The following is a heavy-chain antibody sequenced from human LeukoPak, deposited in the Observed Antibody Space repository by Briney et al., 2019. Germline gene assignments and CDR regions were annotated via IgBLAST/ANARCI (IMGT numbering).Heavy chain of an antibody. V-gene: IGHV1-18*01. J-gene: IGHJ6*03. Sequence: VASVKVSCKASGYTFTSYGISWVRQAPGQGLEWMGWISAYNGNTNYAQKLQGRVTMTTDTSTSTAYMELRSLRSDDTAVYYCARDGSGSGWYDYYYYYYMDVWGKGTTVTISS. D-gene: IGHD6-19*01. CDR1: GYTFTSYG. CDR2: ISAYNGNT. CDR3: ARDGSGSGWYDYYYYYYMDV.